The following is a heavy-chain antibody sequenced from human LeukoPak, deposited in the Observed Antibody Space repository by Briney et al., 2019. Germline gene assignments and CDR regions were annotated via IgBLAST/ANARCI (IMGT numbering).Heavy chain of an antibody. CDR3: ASNTFYYDSSGYYGDAFDI. V-gene: IGHV1-69*05. J-gene: IGHJ3*02. CDR1: GGTFSSYA. D-gene: IGHD3-22*01. CDR2: IIPIFGTA. Sequence: SVKVSCKASGGTFSSYAISWVRQAPGQGLEWMGGIIPIFGTANYAQKFQGRVTITTDESTSTAYMELSSLRSEDTAVYYCASNTFYYDSSGYYGDAFDIWGQGTMVTVSS.